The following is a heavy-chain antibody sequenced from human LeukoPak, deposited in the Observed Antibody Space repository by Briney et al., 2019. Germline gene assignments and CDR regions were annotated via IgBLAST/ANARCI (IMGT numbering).Heavy chain of an antibody. D-gene: IGHD6-13*01. J-gene: IGHJ4*02. V-gene: IGHV4-61*08. CDR1: GGSISSGDYY. CDR3: AGHETSYSSSWYYFDY. Sequence: PSETLSLTCTVSGGSISSGDYYWSWIRQPPGKGLEWIGYIYYSGSTNYNPSLKSRVTISVDTSKNQSSLKLSSVTAADTAVYYCAGHETSYSSSWYYFDYWGQGTLVTVSS. CDR2: IYYSGST.